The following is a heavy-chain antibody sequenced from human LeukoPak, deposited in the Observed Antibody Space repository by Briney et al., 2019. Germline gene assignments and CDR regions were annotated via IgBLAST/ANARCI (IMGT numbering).Heavy chain of an antibody. V-gene: IGHV4-31*03. Sequence: SETLSLTCTVYGGSISSGAYYWSWIRQHPGKGLEWIGYIYYSGSTYYNPSLKSRVIISVDTSKNQFSLKLSSVTAADTAMYYCARVKITKTTVARDDVFDFWGQGTMVTVSS. CDR1: GGSISSGAYY. CDR2: IYYSGST. J-gene: IGHJ3*01. CDR3: ARVKITKTTVARDDVFDF. D-gene: IGHD4-17*01.